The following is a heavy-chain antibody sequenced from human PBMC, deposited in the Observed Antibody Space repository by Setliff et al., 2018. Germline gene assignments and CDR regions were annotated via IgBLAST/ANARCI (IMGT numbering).Heavy chain of an antibody. CDR2: INSDGSST. CDR3: ARTCSGSGCYAGLES. V-gene: IGHV3-74*01. CDR1: GFIFSEYW. Sequence: GSLRLSCAASGFIFSEYWMHWVRQVPGKGLVWVARINSDGSSTSYADSVKGRFTISRDNSKNTLYLQMNSLRPEDTAVYYCARTCSGSGCYAGLESWGQGTPVTVSS. D-gene: IGHD2-15*01. J-gene: IGHJ4*02.